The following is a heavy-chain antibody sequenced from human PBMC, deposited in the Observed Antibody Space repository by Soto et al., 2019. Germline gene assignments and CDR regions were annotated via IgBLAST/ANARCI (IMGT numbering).Heavy chain of an antibody. CDR2: IVVGSGNT. V-gene: IGHV1-58*01. Sequence: ASVKVSCKASGFTFTSSAVQWVRQARGQRLEWIGWIVVGSGNTNYAQKFQERVTITRDMSTSTAYMELSSLRSEDTAVYYCAAGAAMVSYYYGMDVWGQGTTVTVSS. CDR3: AAGAAMVSYYYGMDV. J-gene: IGHJ6*02. D-gene: IGHD5-18*01. CDR1: GFTFTSSA.